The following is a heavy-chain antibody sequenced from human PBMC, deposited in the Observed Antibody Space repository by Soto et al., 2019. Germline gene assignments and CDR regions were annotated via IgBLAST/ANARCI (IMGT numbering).Heavy chain of an antibody. J-gene: IGHJ5*02. CDR2: IYHSGST. Sequence: SETLSLTCGVSGDSISSVNWWSWVRQSPGKGLEWIGEIYHSGSTNFNPSLQSRVTMSVDKSKNEFSLQLTSVTAADAAVYYCATVSGCFTISPFDAWGQGILGTVSS. CDR1: GDSISSVNW. CDR3: ATVSGCFTISPFDA. D-gene: IGHD2-8*01. V-gene: IGHV4-4*02.